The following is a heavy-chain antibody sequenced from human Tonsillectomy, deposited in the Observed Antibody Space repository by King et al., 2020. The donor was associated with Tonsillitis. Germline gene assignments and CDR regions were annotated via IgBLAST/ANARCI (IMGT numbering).Heavy chain of an antibody. CDR1: GGSLSSSY. V-gene: IGHV4-59*12. CDR3: ARETSVAPAGFDWFFDR. Sequence: VQLQESGPRLVKPSETLSLTCTVSGGSLSSSYWGWIRQPPGEGLEWIGSIYYSGSTHDNPSLKSRVTISVYASKNQFSLKVASVTAADTAVYFCARETSVAPAGFDWFFDRWGRGTLVTVSS. D-gene: IGHD6-19*01. J-gene: IGHJ2*01. CDR2: IYYSGST.